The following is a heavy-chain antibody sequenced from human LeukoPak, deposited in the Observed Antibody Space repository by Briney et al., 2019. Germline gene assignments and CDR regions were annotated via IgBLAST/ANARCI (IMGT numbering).Heavy chain of an antibody. D-gene: IGHD3-10*01. CDR1: GFTFSSYW. Sequence: GGSLRLSCAASGFTFSSYWMHWVRQAPGKGPLWVSHINGDGSTTNYADSVKGRFTISRDNAKNTLYLQTNSLRAEDTAVYYCAEAESVRGVSYWGQGTLVTVSS. CDR3: AEAESVRGVSY. J-gene: IGHJ4*02. CDR2: INGDGSTT. V-gene: IGHV3-74*01.